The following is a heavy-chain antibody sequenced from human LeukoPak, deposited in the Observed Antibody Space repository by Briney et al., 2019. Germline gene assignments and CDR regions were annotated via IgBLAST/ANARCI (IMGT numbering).Heavy chain of an antibody. J-gene: IGHJ6*04. V-gene: IGHV4-61*01. Sequence: SETLSLTCSVSGGSVSSGNYYWSWIRQPPGTGLEWIGYIYNSGSTNYNPSLKSRVTISVDTLKNQFSLKLRSMTAADTAVYYCARADYYHYGMDVWGKGTTVTVSS. CDR1: GGSVSSGNYY. CDR2: IYNSGST. CDR3: ARADYYHYGMDV.